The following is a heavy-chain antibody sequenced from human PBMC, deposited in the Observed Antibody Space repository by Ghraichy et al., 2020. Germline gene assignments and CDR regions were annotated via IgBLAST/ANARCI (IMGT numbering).Heavy chain of an antibody. CDR1: GYTFTGYY. CDR2: INPNSGGT. Sequence: ASVKLSCKASGYTFTGYYMHWVRQAPGQGLEWMGWINPNSGGTNYAQKFQGWVTMTRDTSISTAYMELSRLRSDDTAVYYCAREAAMIVVDMFGPYGMDVWGQGTTVTVSS. V-gene: IGHV1-2*04. CDR3: AREAAMIVVDMFGPYGMDV. D-gene: IGHD3-22*01. J-gene: IGHJ6*02.